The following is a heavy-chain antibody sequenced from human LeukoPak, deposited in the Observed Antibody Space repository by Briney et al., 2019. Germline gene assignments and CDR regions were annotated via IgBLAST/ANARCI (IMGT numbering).Heavy chain of an antibody. J-gene: IGHJ4*02. CDR3: ARDTSGSLLWFGELGH. V-gene: IGHV3-48*03. Sequence: GGSLRLSCAASGFTFSSYEMNWVRQAPAKGLEWVSYISSSGSTIYYADSVKGRFTISRDNAKNSLYLQMNSLRAEDTAVYYCARDTSGSLLWFGELGHWGQGTLVTVSS. CDR1: GFTFSSYE. D-gene: IGHD3-10*01. CDR2: ISSSGSTI.